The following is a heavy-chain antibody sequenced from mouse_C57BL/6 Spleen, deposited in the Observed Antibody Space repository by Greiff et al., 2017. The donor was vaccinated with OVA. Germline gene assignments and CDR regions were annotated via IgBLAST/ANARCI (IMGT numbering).Heavy chain of an antibody. J-gene: IGHJ4*01. V-gene: IGHV5-17*01. D-gene: IGHD2-4*01. CDR2: ISSGSSTI. CDR3: ARAYDYDFYAMDY. Sequence: EVMLVESGGGLVKPGGSLKLSCAASGFTFSDYGMHWVRQAPEKGLEWVAYISSGSSTIYYADTVKGRFTISRDNAKNTLFLQMTSLRSEDMAMYYCARAYDYDFYAMDYWGQGTSVTVSS. CDR1: GFTFSDYG.